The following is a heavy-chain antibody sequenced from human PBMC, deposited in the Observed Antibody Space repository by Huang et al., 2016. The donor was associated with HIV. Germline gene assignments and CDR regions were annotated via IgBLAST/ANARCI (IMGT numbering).Heavy chain of an antibody. D-gene: IGHD2-15*01. CDR2: ISYDGRSQ. CDR3: AKESRWFSDFDH. V-gene: IGHV3-30*18. Sequence: ESGGGVVQPGGSLRLSCAASGFKLSGFGMHWVRQAPGKGLEGVAVISYDGRSQFYTASVKGRFTISRDNSDNTLSLQMKGLRPDDTAVYYCAKESRWFSDFDHWGQGVLVSVSS. J-gene: IGHJ4*02. CDR1: GFKLSGFG.